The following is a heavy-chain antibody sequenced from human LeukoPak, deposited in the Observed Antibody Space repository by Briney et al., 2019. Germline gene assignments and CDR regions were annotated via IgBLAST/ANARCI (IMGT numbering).Heavy chain of an antibody. CDR2: ISSSSSTI. CDR1: GFTFSSYS. CDR3: ARDPGRLYFDY. Sequence: GGSLRLSCAVSGFTFSSYSMNWVRQAPGKGLEWVSYISSSSSTIYYADSVKGRFTISRDNAKNSLYLQMNSLRAEDTAVYYCARDPGRLYFDYWGQGTLVTVSS. D-gene: IGHD6-25*01. V-gene: IGHV3-48*01. J-gene: IGHJ4*02.